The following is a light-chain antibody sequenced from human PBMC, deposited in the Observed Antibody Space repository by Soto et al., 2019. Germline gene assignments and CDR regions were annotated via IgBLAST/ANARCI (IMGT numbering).Light chain of an antibody. CDR2: GNS. CDR1: SSNIGAGYD. J-gene: IGLJ1*01. CDR3: QSYDSSLSGGV. V-gene: IGLV1-40*01. Sequence: VLPQAPSVSVAPGQRVTISCTGSSSNIGAGYDVHWYQQLPGTAPKLLIYGNSNRPSGVPDRFSGSKSGTSASLAITGLQAEDEADYYCQSYDSSLSGGVFGTGTKVTVL.